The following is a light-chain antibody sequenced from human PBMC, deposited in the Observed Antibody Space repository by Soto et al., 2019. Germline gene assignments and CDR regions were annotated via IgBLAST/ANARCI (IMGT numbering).Light chain of an antibody. CDR3: QQSYSVPWT. CDR1: QSISSY. Sequence: DIQMTQSPSSLSASVGDRITITCRASQSISSYLNWYQHRPGKAPSVLIYGASNLQSGVPSRFSGSGPGTDFTLTISSLQPEEFAIYYCQQSYSVPWTFAQGTKVDIK. CDR2: GAS. J-gene: IGKJ1*01. V-gene: IGKV1-39*01.